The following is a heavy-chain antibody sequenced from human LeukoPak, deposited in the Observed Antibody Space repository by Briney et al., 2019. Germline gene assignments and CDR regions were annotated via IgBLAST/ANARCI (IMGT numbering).Heavy chain of an antibody. Sequence: SETLSLTCTVSDGSISSYYWSWIRQPPGKGLEWIGYIYYSGSTNYNPSLKSRVTISVDTSKNQFSLKLSSVTAADTAVYYCARVRAAAIPYYFDYWGQGTLVTVSS. J-gene: IGHJ4*02. CDR3: ARVRAAAIPYYFDY. D-gene: IGHD6-13*01. CDR2: IYYSGST. CDR1: DGSISSYY. V-gene: IGHV4-59*01.